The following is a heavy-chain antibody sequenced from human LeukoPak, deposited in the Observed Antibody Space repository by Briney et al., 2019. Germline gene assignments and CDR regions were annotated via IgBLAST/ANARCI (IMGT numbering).Heavy chain of an antibody. CDR1: GGTFSIYA. Sequence: SVKVSCQASGGTFSIYAISWVRHAPGRGLEWMGRIIPIFGTANYAQRFRGRVTNTTDESTSTAYMELSSLRSEDTAVYYCARDPYTAMVFDYYYMDVWGKGTTVTVSS. CDR2: IIPIFGTA. CDR3: ARDPYTAMVFDYYYMDV. D-gene: IGHD5-18*01. V-gene: IGHV1-69*05. J-gene: IGHJ6*03.